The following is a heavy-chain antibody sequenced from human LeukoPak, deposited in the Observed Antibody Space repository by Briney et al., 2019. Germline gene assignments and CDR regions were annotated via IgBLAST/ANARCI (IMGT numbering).Heavy chain of an antibody. CDR1: GFTFSSYG. J-gene: IGHJ2*01. V-gene: IGHV3-30*02. D-gene: IGHD6-13*01. CDR2: IRYDGSNK. Sequence: PGGSLRLSCAASGFTFSSYGMHWVRQAPGKGLEWVAFIRYDGSNKYYADSVKGRFTISRDNSKNTLYPQMSSLRAEDTAVYYCAKDIPGIAAAGTSWGYFDLWGRGTLVTVSS. CDR3: AKDIPGIAAAGTSWGYFDL.